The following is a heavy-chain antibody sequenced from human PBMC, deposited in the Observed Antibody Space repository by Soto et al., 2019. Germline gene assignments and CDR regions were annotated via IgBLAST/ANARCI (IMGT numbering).Heavy chain of an antibody. Sequence: PSETLSLTCGVSGNSINRRYWSWIRQPPGQGLERIRFFYYSGSTKYNPFLESRVTISVDTSKNQFSLKLSSVTTADTAVYYCARESAGSGKNNWFDPWGQG. CDR2: FYYSGST. CDR1: GNSINRRY. D-gene: IGHD3-10*01. CDR3: ARESAGSGKNNWFDP. J-gene: IGHJ5*02. V-gene: IGHV4-59*11.